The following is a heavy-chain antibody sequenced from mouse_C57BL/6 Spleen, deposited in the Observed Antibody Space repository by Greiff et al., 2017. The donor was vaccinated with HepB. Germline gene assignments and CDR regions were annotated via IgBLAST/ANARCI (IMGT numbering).Heavy chain of an antibody. V-gene: IGHV5-17*01. CDR1: GFTFSDYG. Sequence: EVQLVESGGGLVKPGGSLKLSCAASGFTFSDYGMHWVRQAPEKGLEWVAYISSGSSTIYYADTVKGRFTISRDNAKNTLFLQMTSLRSEDTAMYYCARTGSSYVGAYWGQGTLVTVSA. CDR3: ARTGSSYVGAY. CDR2: ISSGSSTI. D-gene: IGHD1-1*01. J-gene: IGHJ3*01.